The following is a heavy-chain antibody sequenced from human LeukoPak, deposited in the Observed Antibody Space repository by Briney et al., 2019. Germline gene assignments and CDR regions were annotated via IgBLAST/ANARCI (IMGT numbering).Heavy chain of an antibody. V-gene: IGHV3-23*01. J-gene: IGHJ4*02. Sequence: GGSLRLSCAASGFTFSSFAMSWVRQAPGKGLEWVSAISASGGSTYFADSVKGRFTISRYYSKNTLYLQMNSLRADDTAVYYWAKDRRSGSYSTLDYWGQGTLVTVSS. CDR3: AKDRRSGSYSTLDY. CDR2: ISASGGST. D-gene: IGHD1-26*01. CDR1: GFTFSSFA.